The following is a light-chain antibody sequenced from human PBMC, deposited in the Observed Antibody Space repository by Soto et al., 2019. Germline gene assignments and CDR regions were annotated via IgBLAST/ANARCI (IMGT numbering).Light chain of an antibody. V-gene: IGLV2-14*01. CDR1: SSDVGGYNY. CDR2: DVS. CDR3: SSYTSSSTGV. Sequence: QSALTQPASVSGSPGQSITISCTGTSSDVGGYNYVSWYQQHPGKAPKPMIYDVSNRPSGVSNRFSGSKSGNTASLTISGLQAEDEADYYCSSYTSSSTGVFGNGTKVTVL. J-gene: IGLJ1*01.